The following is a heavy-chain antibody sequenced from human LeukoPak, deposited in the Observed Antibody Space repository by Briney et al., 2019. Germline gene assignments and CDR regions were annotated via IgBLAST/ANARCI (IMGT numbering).Heavy chain of an antibody. D-gene: IGHD3-10*01. Sequence: SETLSLTCSVSGGSISSYYWSWIRQPPGKGLQWIGYISNTGTTNYNPSLKSRVTISLDTSKNQFSLRLNSVTAADTAVYYCASATGGSGAFNIWGQGTMVTVSS. V-gene: IGHV4-59*01. CDR2: ISNTGTT. CDR3: ASATGGSGAFNI. J-gene: IGHJ3*02. CDR1: GGSISSYY.